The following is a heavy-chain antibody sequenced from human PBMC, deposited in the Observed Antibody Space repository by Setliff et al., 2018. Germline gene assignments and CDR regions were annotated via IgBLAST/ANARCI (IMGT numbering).Heavy chain of an antibody. CDR2: IWFDGSNT. D-gene: IGHD2-15*01. Sequence: GSLRLSCVVSGLTVSNDFMGWVRQAPGKGLEWVAMIWFDGSNTHYPGSVKGRFTISRDNAKNSLCLQMNSLRPEDTAVYYCARTCSGSGCYAGLESWGQGTPVTVS. J-gene: IGHJ4*02. CDR3: ARTCSGSGCYAGLES. V-gene: IGHV3-33*08. CDR1: GLTVSNDF.